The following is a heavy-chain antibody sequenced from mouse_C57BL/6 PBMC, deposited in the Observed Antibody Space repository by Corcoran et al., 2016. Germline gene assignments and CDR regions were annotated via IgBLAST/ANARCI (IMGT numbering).Heavy chain of an antibody. CDR1: GYTFTTYG. J-gene: IGHJ3*01. CDR3: AREGLGAY. V-gene: IGHV9-3*01. Sequence: QIQLVQSGPELKKPGETVKISCKASGYTFTTYGMSWVKQAPGKGLKWMGWINTYSGVPTYADDFKGRFAFSLETSASTAYLQINNLKNEDTATYFCAREGLGAYWGQGTLVTVSA. D-gene: IGHD2-4*01. CDR2: INTYSGVP.